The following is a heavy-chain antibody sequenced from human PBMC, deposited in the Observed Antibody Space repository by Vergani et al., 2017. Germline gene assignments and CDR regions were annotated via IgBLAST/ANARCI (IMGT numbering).Heavy chain of an antibody. CDR1: GGSISSSGYY. Sequence: QLQLQESGPGLVKPSETLSLTCTVSGGSISSSGYYWGWIRQPPGKGLEWIGSIYYSGSTYYNPSLKSRVTISVDTSKNQFSLKLSSVTAADTAVYYCARVLGGYHTVREYYYYYGMDVWGQGTTVTVSS. V-gene: IGHV4-39*01. J-gene: IGHJ6*02. CDR3: ARVLGGYHTVREYYYYYGMDV. D-gene: IGHD3-22*01. CDR2: IYYSGST.